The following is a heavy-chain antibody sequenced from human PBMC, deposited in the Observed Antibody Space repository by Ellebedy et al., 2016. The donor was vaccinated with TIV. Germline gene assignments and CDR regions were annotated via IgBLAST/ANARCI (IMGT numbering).Heavy chain of an antibody. CDR2: ISISGGNT. CDR1: GFTFSSYA. D-gene: IGHD1-26*01. V-gene: IGHV3-23*01. CDR3: AKSQEGATYFDY. Sequence: PGGSLRLSCAASGFTFSSYAMSWVRQAPGKGLEWVSTISISGGNTYHADSVKGRLTISRDDSKNTLYLQMNSRKAEDTAVYYCAKSQEGATYFDYWGQGTLVTVSS. J-gene: IGHJ4*02.